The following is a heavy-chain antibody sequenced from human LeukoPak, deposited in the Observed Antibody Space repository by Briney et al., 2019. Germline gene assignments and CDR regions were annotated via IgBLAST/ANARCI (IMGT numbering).Heavy chain of an antibody. V-gene: IGHV3-21*01. CDR3: ARDQWYNWNYLPDY. CDR2: ISSSSSYI. J-gene: IGHJ4*02. CDR1: GFTFSSYS. Sequence: PGGSLRLSCAASGFTFSSYSMNWVRQAPGKGLEWVSSISSSSSYIYYADSVKGRFTISRDNAKNSLYLQMNSLRAEDTAVYYCARDQWYNWNYLPDYWGQGTLVTVSS. D-gene: IGHD1-7*01.